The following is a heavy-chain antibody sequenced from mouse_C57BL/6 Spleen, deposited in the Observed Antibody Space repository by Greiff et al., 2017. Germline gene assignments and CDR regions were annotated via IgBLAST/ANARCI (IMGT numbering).Heavy chain of an antibody. J-gene: IGHJ4*01. D-gene: IGHD6-1*01. CDR3: ARNLFAYYAMDY. Sequence: QVQLQQSGAELVRPGTSVKVSCKASGYAFTNYLIEWVKQRPGQGLEWIGVINPGSGGTNYNEKFKGKATLTADKSSSTAYMQLSSLTSEDSAVYFCARNLFAYYAMDYWGQGTSVTVSS. CDR1: GYAFTNYL. V-gene: IGHV1-54*01. CDR2: INPGSGGT.